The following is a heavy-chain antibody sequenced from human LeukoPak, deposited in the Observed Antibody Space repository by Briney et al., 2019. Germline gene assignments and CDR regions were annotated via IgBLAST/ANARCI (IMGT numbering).Heavy chain of an antibody. J-gene: IGHJ4*02. CDR3: GRHAPSTVTFDY. D-gene: IGHD4-11*01. CDR2: IYYSGRT. Sequence: PSETLSLICTVSGGSISNFYWGWIRQPPGEELEWIGSIYYSGRTYYNPSLKSRVTISVYTSKNQFSLKLSSVTAADTAVYYCGRHAPSTVTFDYWGQGTLVTVSS. V-gene: IGHV4-39*01. CDR1: GGSISNFY.